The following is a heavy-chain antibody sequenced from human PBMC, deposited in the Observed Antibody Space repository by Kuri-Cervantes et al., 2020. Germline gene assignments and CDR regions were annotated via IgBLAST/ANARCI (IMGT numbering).Heavy chain of an antibody. CDR2: IHHSGNS. CDR3: VKNGGYYFDH. Sequence: SETLSLTCAVSGASVSGDANWSWVRQSREKGLEWIGEIHHSGNSNYNPSLRSRVTMSIDTSKNQFSLKLSSVTAADTAVYYCVKNGGYYFDHWGQGTLVTVSS. J-gene: IGHJ4*02. D-gene: IGHD7-27*01. CDR1: GASVSGDAN. V-gene: IGHV4-4*02.